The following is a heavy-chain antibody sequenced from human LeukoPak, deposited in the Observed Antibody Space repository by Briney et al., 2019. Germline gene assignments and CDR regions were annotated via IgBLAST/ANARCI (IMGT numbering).Heavy chain of an antibody. Sequence: SETLSLTCTVSGGSFSGYYWSWIRQSAGKGLEWIGRIYYSGSTNYNPSLKSRVTMSVDTSKNQFSLKLSSVTAADTAVYYCARGDCGSNSCSFEYWGQGTLVTVPS. J-gene: IGHJ4*02. V-gene: IGHV4-4*07. CDR2: IYYSGST. D-gene: IGHD2-2*01. CDR1: GGSFSGYY. CDR3: ARGDCGSNSCSFEY.